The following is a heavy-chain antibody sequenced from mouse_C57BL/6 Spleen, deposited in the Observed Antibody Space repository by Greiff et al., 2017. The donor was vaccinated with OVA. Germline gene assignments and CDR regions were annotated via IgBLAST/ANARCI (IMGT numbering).Heavy chain of an antibody. CDR1: GYTFTSYW. V-gene: IGHV1-53*01. CDR2: INPSNGGT. J-gene: IGHJ1*03. Sequence: QVQLQQPGTELVKPGASVKLSCKASGYTFTSYWMHWVKQRPGQGLEWIGNINPSNGGTNYNEKFKSKATLTVDKSSSTAYMQLSSLTSEDSAVYYCARPFHYYGSSYWYFDVWGTGTTVTVSS. D-gene: IGHD1-1*01. CDR3: ARPFHYYGSSYWYFDV.